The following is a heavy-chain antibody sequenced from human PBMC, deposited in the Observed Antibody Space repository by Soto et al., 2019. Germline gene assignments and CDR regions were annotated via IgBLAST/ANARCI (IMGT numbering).Heavy chain of an antibody. CDR2: ISSSSSYI. V-gene: IGHV3-21*01. CDR1: GFTFSSYS. Sequence: AGGPLRLSCAASGFTFSSYSMNWVRQAPGKGLEWVSSISSSSSYIYYADSVKGRFTISRDNAKNSLYLQMNSLRAEDTAVYYCARLIGDYYDILTGYPDYWGQGTLVTVSS. CDR3: ARLIGDYYDILTGYPDY. J-gene: IGHJ4*02. D-gene: IGHD3-9*01.